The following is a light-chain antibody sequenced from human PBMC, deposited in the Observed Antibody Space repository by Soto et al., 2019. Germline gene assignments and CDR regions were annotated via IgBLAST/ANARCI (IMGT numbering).Light chain of an antibody. CDR2: SND. Sequence: QAVVTQPPSASGTPGQRVTISCSGSDSNIGSNTVNWYQHLPGMAPKLLTHSNDHRPSGVADRFSGSKSGTSASLAISGLQSEDEADYYCATWDDILNGWVFGGGTQPTVL. V-gene: IGLV1-44*01. CDR3: ATWDDILNGWV. CDR1: DSNIGSNT. J-gene: IGLJ3*02.